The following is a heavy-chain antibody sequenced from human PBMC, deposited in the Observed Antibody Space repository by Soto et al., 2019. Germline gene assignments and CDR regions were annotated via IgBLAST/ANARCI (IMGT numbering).Heavy chain of an antibody. V-gene: IGHV3-23*01. Sequence: ESGGGLVQPGGSLRLSCAASGFTFSSYAMSWVRQAPGKGLEWVSAVSGNGQGIYYADSVRGRFTISRDNSKNTVFLHMDSLRAEDTAVYYCAKDRDYPRDYFHYWGQGTLVTVSS. CDR1: GFTFSSYA. CDR3: AKDRDYPRDYFHY. J-gene: IGHJ4*02. CDR2: VSGNGQGI. D-gene: IGHD3-10*01.